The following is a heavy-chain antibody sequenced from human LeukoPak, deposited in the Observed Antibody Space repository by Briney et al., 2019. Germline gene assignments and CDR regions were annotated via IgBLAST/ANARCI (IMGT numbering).Heavy chain of an antibody. CDR2: ISGSGGST. CDR3: AKGHIVVVVAAQVGIDY. Sequence: GGSLRLSCAASGFTFSSYAMSWVRQAPGKGLEWVSAISGSGGSTYYADSVKGRFTISRDNSKNTLYLQMNSLRAEDTAAYYCAKGHIVVVVAAQVGIDYWGQGTLVTVSS. D-gene: IGHD2-15*01. J-gene: IGHJ4*02. V-gene: IGHV3-23*01. CDR1: GFTFSSYA.